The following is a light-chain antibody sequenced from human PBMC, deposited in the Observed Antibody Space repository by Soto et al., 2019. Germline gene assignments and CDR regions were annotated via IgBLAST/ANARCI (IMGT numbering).Light chain of an antibody. J-gene: IGKJ2*01. CDR2: GAS. CDR1: RSVSSRY. Sequence: EIVLTQSPGTLSLSPGVGATLSCRASRSVSSRYLAWYQQKPGQAPRLLIYGASSRATGIPDRFSGSGSGTDFTLTISRLEPEDFAVYHCHQYGYSPNTFGQGTKLEIK. CDR3: HQYGYSPNT. V-gene: IGKV3-20*01.